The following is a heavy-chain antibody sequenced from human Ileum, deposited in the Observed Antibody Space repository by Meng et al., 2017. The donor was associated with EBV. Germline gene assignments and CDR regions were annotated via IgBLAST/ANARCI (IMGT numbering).Heavy chain of an antibody. V-gene: IGHV6-1*01. J-gene: IGHJ4*02. D-gene: IGHD1-26*01. CDR2: TYYRSKWNT. CDR3: ARGSYYFDS. CDR1: GDSVSSISGA. Sequence: QENLQQPGTGLLKPSQTLSLPCAIPGDSVSSISGAWNWIRQSPSRGLEWLGRTYYRSKWNTDYAVSVSSRITISPDTSKNQFSLQLNSVTPEDTAVYYCARGSYYFDSWGQGTLVTVSS.